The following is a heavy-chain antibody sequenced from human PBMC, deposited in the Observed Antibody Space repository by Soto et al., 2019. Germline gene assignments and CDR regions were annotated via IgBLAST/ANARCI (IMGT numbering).Heavy chain of an antibody. Sequence: GGSLRLSCAASGFTFSSYSMNWVRQAPGKGLEWVSYISSSRSTIYYADSVKGRFTISRDNAKNSLYLQMNSLRAEDTAVYYCASSFGGYYFDYWGQGTLVTVSS. CDR1: GFTFSSYS. CDR2: ISSSRSTI. V-gene: IGHV3-48*01. J-gene: IGHJ4*02. D-gene: IGHD3-10*01. CDR3: ASSFGGYYFDY.